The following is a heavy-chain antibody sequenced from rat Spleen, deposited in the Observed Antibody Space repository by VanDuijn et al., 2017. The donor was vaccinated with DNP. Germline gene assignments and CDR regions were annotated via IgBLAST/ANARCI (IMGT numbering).Heavy chain of an antibody. D-gene: IGHD4-3*01. J-gene: IGHJ3*01. CDR1: GFTFSSYD. V-gene: IGHV5-25*01. Sequence: EVQLVESGGGLLQPGRSLKLSCAASGFTFSSYDMAWVRQAPSKGLEWVASVNTGGGITYYRDSVKGRFIVSRDNAKSTLDLQMDSLRSEDTATYYCVRLDRGGAYWGQGTLVTVSS. CDR3: VRLDRGGAY. CDR2: VNTGGGIT.